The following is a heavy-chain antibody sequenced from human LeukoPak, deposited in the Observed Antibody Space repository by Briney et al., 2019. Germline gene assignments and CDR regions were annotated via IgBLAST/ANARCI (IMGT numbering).Heavy chain of an antibody. Sequence: SVKVSCKASGGTLSSYAISWVRQAPGQGLEWMGGIIPIFGTANYAQKFQGRVTITTDESTSTAYMELSSLRSEDTAVYYCARGGYSSSWYYYCYMDVWGKGTTVTVSS. CDR3: ARGGYSSSWYYYCYMDV. V-gene: IGHV1-69*05. CDR1: GGTLSSYA. CDR2: IIPIFGTA. D-gene: IGHD6-13*01. J-gene: IGHJ6*03.